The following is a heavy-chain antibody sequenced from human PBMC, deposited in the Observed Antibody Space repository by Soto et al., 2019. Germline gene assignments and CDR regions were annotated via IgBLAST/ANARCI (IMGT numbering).Heavy chain of an antibody. J-gene: IGHJ4*02. V-gene: IGHV4-59*01. Sequence: SETLSLTCTVSGVSISSYYWSWIRQPPGKGLEWIGYIYYSGSTNYNPSLKSRVTISVDTSKNQFSLRLSSMTGADTALSYCARGRPWELYDYWGQGALVTVSS. D-gene: IGHD1-26*01. CDR2: IYYSGST. CDR3: ARGRPWELYDY. CDR1: GVSISSYY.